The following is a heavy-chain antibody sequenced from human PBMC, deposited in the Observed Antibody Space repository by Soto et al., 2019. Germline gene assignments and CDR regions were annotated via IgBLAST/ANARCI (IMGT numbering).Heavy chain of an antibody. Sequence: EVQLVESGGGLVKPGGSLRLSCAASGFTLRTFTMKWVRQAPGKGLEWVSTISSNSAYIYYTDALRGRFTISRDNAKNSLHLQMNSLRAEDTAVYYCTRDASRDSSARGWFDPWGPGTLVTVSS. CDR2: ISSNSAYI. CDR1: GFTLRTFT. CDR3: TRDASRDSSARGWFDP. V-gene: IGHV3-21*02. J-gene: IGHJ5*02. D-gene: IGHD6-13*01.